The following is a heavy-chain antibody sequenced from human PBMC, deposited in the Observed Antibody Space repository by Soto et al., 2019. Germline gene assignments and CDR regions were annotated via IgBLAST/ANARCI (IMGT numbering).Heavy chain of an antibody. CDR1: GFTFISYG. V-gene: IGHV3-33*01. J-gene: IGHJ4*02. CDR2: IWYDGSNK. Sequence: GGSLRLSCAASGFTFISYGMHWVLQAPGKGLEWVAVIWYDGSNKYYADSVKGRFTISRDNSKNTLYLQMNSLRAEDTAVYYCARDTPNIVVVVAATGFDYWGQGTLVTVSS. CDR3: ARDTPNIVVVVAATGFDY. D-gene: IGHD2-15*01.